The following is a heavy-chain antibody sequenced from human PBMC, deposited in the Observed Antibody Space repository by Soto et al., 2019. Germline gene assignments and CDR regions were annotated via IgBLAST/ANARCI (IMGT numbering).Heavy chain of an antibody. CDR2: ISAYNGNT. J-gene: IGHJ5*02. CDR3: AREPRPDYCSGGSCYNNGPFDP. V-gene: IGHV1-18*01. D-gene: IGHD2-15*01. CDR1: GYTFTSYG. Sequence: ASVKVSCKASGYTFTSYGISWVRQAPGQGLEWMGWISAYNGNTNYAQKLQGRVTMTTDTSTSTAYMELRSLRSDDTAVYYCAREPRPDYCSGGSCYNNGPFDPWGQGTLVTVSS.